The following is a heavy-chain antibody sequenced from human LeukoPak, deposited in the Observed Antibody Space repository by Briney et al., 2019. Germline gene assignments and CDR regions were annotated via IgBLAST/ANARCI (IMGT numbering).Heavy chain of an antibody. J-gene: IGHJ5*02. D-gene: IGHD1-20*01. CDR1: GYTFTDYY. Sequence: GASVKVSCKTSGYTFTDYYIHWVRQAPGQGLEWMGWINPNSGVTNYVQKFQGRVTMTRDTSINTAYMELSRLRSDDTAVYYCARLGAGGLYNWNDFAWFDPWGQGTLVTVSS. CDR3: ARLGAGGLYNWNDFAWFDP. CDR2: INPNSGVT. V-gene: IGHV1-2*02.